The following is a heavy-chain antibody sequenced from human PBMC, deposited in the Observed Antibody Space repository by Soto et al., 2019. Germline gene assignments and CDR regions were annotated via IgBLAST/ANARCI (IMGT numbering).Heavy chain of an antibody. D-gene: IGHD3-3*01. CDR2: INPNSGDT. V-gene: IGHV1-2*02. CDR3: ARVLCLITPCSALNWFDP. CDR1: GYTFTAYY. Sequence: ASVKVSCKASGYTFTAYYINWVRQAPGQGLEWMGWINPNSGDTSYAQRFQGRVTMTRDTSISTVYMELSRLTSDDTAFYFCARVLCLITPCSALNWFDPWGPGTLVTVAS. J-gene: IGHJ5*02.